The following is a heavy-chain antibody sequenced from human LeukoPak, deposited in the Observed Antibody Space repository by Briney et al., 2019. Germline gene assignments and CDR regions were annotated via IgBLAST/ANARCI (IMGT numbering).Heavy chain of an antibody. D-gene: IGHD2-15*01. V-gene: IGHV3-23*01. CDR1: GFTFSSYG. Sequence: GGSLRLSCAASGFTFSSYGMSWVRQAPGKGLEWVSGISGSGGRTYYADSVKGRFTISRDNSKNTSYLQMNSLRAEDTAVYYCASVGYCSGGTCPGVWGQGTTVTVSS. J-gene: IGHJ6*02. CDR2: ISGSGGRT. CDR3: ASVGYCSGGTCPGV.